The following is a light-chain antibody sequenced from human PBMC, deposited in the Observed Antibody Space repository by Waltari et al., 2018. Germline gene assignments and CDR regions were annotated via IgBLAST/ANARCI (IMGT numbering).Light chain of an antibody. Sequence: QPALTQPASVSGSPGQPITPPCTGSRLDVESSNLFSSFQQKPGKAPKLIIYEVNKRPSGVSYRFSGSKSGNTASLTISGLQADDEADYYCCSYAGTSIYVFGSGTKVIV. CDR2: EVN. J-gene: IGLJ1*01. CDR1: RLDVESSNL. V-gene: IGLV2-23*02. CDR3: CSYAGTSIYV.